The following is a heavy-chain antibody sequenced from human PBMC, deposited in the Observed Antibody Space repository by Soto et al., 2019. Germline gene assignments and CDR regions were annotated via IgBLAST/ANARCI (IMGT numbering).Heavy chain of an antibody. CDR3: ARDHGSGSYYLPAGFDP. CDR2: IYYSGST. D-gene: IGHD3-10*01. Sequence: PSETLSLTCTVSGGSISSGDYYWSWIRQPPGKGLEWIGYIYYSGSTYYNPSLKSRVTISVDTSKNQSSLKLSSVTAADTAVYYCARDHGSGSYYLPAGFDPWGQGTLVTVSS. CDR1: GGSISSGDYY. J-gene: IGHJ5*02. V-gene: IGHV4-30-4*01.